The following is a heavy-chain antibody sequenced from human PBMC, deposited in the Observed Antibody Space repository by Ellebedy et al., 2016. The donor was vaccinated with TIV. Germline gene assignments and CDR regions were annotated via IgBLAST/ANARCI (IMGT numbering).Heavy chain of an antibody. D-gene: IGHD1/OR15-1a*01. V-gene: IGHV3-30-3*01. CDR1: GFTFSNYA. CDR3: ARDNNGDY. J-gene: IGHJ4*02. Sequence: GESLKISXAASGFTFSNYATHWVRQAPGKGLEWVAVISYDGINKNYADSVKGRFTISRDNSKNTLYLQMNSLRAEDTAVYYCARDNNGDYWGQGTQVTVSS. CDR2: ISYDGINK.